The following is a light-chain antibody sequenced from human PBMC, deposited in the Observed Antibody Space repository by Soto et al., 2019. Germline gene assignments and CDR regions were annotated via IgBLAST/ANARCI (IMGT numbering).Light chain of an antibody. J-gene: IGKJ1*01. CDR2: GAS. CDR3: QQYGTSPPWT. V-gene: IGKV3-20*01. Sequence: IVLTQSPGTLSLSPGERATLSCRASQTVSSSYLAWYQQKPGQAPRLLMYGASSRATGIPDRFSGSGSGTDFTHTISRLEPEDFAVYYCQQYGTSPPWTFGQGPKVEIK. CDR1: QTVSSSY.